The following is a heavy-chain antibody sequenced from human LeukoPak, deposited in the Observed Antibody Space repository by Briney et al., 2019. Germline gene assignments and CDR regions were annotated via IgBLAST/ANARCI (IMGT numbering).Heavy chain of an antibody. D-gene: IGHD4-17*01. V-gene: IGHV3-74*01. Sequence: PGGSLRLSCAASGFTFSDYYMSWIRQAPGKGLEWVSRINSDGSTTSYADSVEGRFTISRDNAKNTLYLQMNSLRAEDTAVYYCARVDYGDYDFDYWGQGTLVTVSS. CDR2: INSDGSTT. J-gene: IGHJ4*02. CDR3: ARVDYGDYDFDY. CDR1: GFTFSDYY.